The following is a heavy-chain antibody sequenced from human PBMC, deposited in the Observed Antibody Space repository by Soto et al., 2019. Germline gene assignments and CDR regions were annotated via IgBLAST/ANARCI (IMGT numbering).Heavy chain of an antibody. Sequence: EVQLLESGGGLVQPGGSLRLSCAASGFTFSSYAMSWVRQAPGKGLEWVSTISGSGSSTYYADSVKGRFTISRDNSKNTLYLQMNSLRAEDTAIYYCSNRDNSNYGGFFDYWGQGTVVTVS. V-gene: IGHV3-23*01. CDR3: SNRDNSNYGGFFDY. D-gene: IGHD4-4*01. J-gene: IGHJ4*02. CDR1: GFTFSSYA. CDR2: ISGSGSST.